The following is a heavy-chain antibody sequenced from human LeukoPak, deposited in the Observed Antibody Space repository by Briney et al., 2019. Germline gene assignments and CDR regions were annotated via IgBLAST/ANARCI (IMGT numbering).Heavy chain of an antibody. Sequence: GESLKISCKGSGYSFTSYWIGWVRQMPGKGLEWMGIIYPGDSDTRYSPSFQGQVTISADKSISTAYLQWSSLKASDTATYYCARRTGPEYSPANFDYWGQGTLVTVSS. CDR3: ARRTGPEYSPANFDY. D-gene: IGHD6-6*01. CDR2: IYPGDSDT. CDR1: GYSFTSYW. J-gene: IGHJ4*02. V-gene: IGHV5-51*01.